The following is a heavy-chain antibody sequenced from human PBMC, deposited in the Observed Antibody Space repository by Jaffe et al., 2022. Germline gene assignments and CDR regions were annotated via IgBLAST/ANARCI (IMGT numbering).Heavy chain of an antibody. J-gene: IGHJ4*02. CDR2: IYYSGST. CDR1: GGSISSYY. CDR3: ARGRLGGGVY. D-gene: IGHD3-10*01. V-gene: IGHV4-59*01. Sequence: QVQLQESGPGLVKPSETLSLTCTVSGGSISSYYWSWIRQPPGKGLEWIGYIYYSGSTNYNPSLKSRVTISVDTSKNQFSLKLSSVTAADTAVYYCARGRLGGGVYWGQGTLVTVSS.